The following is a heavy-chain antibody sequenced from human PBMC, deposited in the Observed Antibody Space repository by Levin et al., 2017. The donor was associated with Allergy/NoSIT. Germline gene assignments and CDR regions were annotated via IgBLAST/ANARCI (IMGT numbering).Heavy chain of an antibody. CDR1: GFSFSDYV. CDR2: ISGSGDNT. Sequence: SCAASGFSFSDYVMNWVRQAPGKGLEWVSVISGSGDNTYYADSVKGRFTISRDASKNTLYLQMNSLSAEDTAMYYCVRTPGAIVVTPYFDYWGQGTLVTVSS. V-gene: IGHV3-23*01. CDR3: VRTPGAIVVTPYFDY. D-gene: IGHD2-21*01. J-gene: IGHJ4*02.